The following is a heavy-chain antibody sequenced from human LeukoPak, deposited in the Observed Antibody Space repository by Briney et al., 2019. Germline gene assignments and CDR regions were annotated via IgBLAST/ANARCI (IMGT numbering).Heavy chain of an antibody. D-gene: IGHD4-17*01. V-gene: IGHV3-21*01. Sequence: GGSLSLSCAASGFTFSSYGMNWVRQAPGKGLEWVSFVSIGGTYIYYADSVKGRFTISRDDAKNSLYLQMNSLTAEDAAKYYCARNKINTVTTGWYFDLWGRGTLVTVSS. CDR3: ARNKINTVTTGWYFDL. CDR1: GFTFSSYG. CDR2: VSIGGTYI. J-gene: IGHJ2*01.